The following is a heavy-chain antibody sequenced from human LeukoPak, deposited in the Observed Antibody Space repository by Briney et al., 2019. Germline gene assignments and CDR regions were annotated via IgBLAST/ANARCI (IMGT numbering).Heavy chain of an antibody. CDR2: ISYDGSNK. CDR3: ARAGNYDYVWGSYRTGYYFDY. J-gene: IGHJ4*02. CDR1: GFTFSSYA. Sequence: GRSLRLSCAASGFTFSSYAMHWVRQAPGKGLEWVAVISYDGSNKYYADSVKGRFTISRDNSKNTLYLQMNSLRAEDTAVYYCARAGNYDYVWGSYRTGYYFDYWGQGTLVTVSS. V-gene: IGHV3-30-3*01. D-gene: IGHD3-16*02.